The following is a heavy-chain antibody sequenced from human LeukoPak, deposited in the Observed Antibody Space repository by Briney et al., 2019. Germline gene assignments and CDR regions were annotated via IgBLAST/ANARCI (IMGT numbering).Heavy chain of an antibody. Sequence: ASVKVSCKASGYTFTSYGISWVRQAPGQGLEWMGWSPYNGNTNYAQKLHGRVTMSTDTSTRTAYMELRSLTLDDTAIYYCAKDWHILTGRNCFDPWGQGTLVTVSS. CDR1: GYTFTSYG. D-gene: IGHD3-9*01. J-gene: IGHJ5*01. CDR3: AKDWHILTGRNCFDP. CDR2: SPYNGNT. V-gene: IGHV1-18*01.